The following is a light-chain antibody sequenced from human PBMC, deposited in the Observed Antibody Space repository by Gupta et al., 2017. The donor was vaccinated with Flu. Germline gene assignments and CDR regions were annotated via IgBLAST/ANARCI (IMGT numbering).Light chain of an antibody. V-gene: IGKV4-1*01. J-gene: IGKJ2*03. CDR3: QQYYNTPYS. Sequence: DIVMTQSPDSLAVSLGERATINCKSSQSVLYSSNNKNYLAWYQQKPGQPPKVIIYWASTRQSGVPDRFSGRGSGTDFTLTISSLQAEDVAVYYCQQYYNTPYSFGQGTNLEIK. CDR2: WAS. CDR1: QSVLYSSNNKNY.